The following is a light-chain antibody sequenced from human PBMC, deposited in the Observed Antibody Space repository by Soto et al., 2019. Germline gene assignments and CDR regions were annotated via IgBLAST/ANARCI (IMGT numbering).Light chain of an antibody. J-gene: IGLJ1*01. CDR3: TSFTTAYTHV. Sequence: QSALTQPASVSGSPGQSITVSCTGTSSDIGSYDYVSWYQQHPGKDPKLIIYDVSNRPSGVSNRFSGSKSGNTASLTISGLQAEDEADYYCTSFTTAYTHVFGSGTKLTVL. CDR2: DVS. V-gene: IGLV2-14*03. CDR1: SSDIGSYDY.